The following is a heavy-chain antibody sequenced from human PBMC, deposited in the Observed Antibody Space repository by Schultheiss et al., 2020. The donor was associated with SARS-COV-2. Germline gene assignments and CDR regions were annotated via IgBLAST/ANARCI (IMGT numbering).Heavy chain of an antibody. CDR3: ARERAMGLDY. J-gene: IGHJ4*02. CDR2: IWYDGSVK. D-gene: IGHD5-18*01. CDR1: GFTFSSYG. V-gene: IGHV3-33*01. Sequence: GGSLRLSCAASGFTFSSYGMHWVRQAPGKGLEWVAVIWYDGSVKKYADSVKGRFTISRDNSKNTLYVQMNSLRADDAAVYYCARERAMGLDYWGQGTLVTVSS.